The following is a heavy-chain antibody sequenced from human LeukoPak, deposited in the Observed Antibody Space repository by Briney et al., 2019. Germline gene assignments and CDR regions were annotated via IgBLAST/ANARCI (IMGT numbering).Heavy chain of an antibody. Sequence: PSETLALTCSDSCGTISGGGDYSSMIPQHPGKGLEWVGDIYYSGSTYYNASLKSRVNISVDTSKKQFSLKLSSVTAADTAVYYCARGSYHFFDYWGQGTLVTVSS. J-gene: IGHJ4*02. CDR3: ARGSYHFFDY. V-gene: IGHV4-31*03. CDR1: CGTISGGGDY. D-gene: IGHD1-26*01. CDR2: IYYSGST.